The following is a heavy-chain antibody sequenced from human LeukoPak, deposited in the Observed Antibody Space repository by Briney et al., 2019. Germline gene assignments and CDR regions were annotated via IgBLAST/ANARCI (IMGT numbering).Heavy chain of an antibody. J-gene: IGHJ4*02. CDR3: AGYFGDYVGYFDY. D-gene: IGHD4-17*01. Sequence: SETLSLTCTVSGGSLRGYYWSWIRQPPGKGLEWIGYIYYSGSTNNNPSLRSRVTMSVDTSKNQFSLKLSSVTAADTALYFCAGYFGDYVGYFDYWGQGTLVTVSS. CDR1: GGSLRGYY. CDR2: IYYSGST. V-gene: IGHV4-59*01.